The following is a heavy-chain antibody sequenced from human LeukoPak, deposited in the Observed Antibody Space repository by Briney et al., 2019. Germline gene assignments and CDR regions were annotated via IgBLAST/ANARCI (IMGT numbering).Heavy chain of an antibody. CDR1: GFSFSGYA. Sequence: GGSLRLSCAASGFSFSGYAMSWVRQAPGRGLEWVSAVGGSGVSTYYADSVKGRFTISRDNSKNTLYLQMNSLRAEDTAVYYCARVGDYDFSQDLSDAFDIWGQGTMVTVSS. V-gene: IGHV3-23*01. CDR2: VGGSGVST. D-gene: IGHD3-3*01. CDR3: ARVGDYDFSQDLSDAFDI. J-gene: IGHJ3*02.